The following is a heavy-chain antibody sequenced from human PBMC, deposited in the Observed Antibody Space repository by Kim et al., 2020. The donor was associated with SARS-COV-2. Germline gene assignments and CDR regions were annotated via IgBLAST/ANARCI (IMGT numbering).Heavy chain of an antibody. Sequence: SVKVSCKASGGTFSSYAISWVRQAPGQGLEWMGGIIPIFGTANYAQKFQGRVTITADESTSTAYMELSSLRSEDTAVYYCARDLGPVPGIAAAGTDYWGQGTLVTVSS. CDR3: ARDLGPVPGIAAAGTDY. CDR2: IIPIFGTA. J-gene: IGHJ4*02. V-gene: IGHV1-69*13. D-gene: IGHD6-13*01. CDR1: GGTFSSYA.